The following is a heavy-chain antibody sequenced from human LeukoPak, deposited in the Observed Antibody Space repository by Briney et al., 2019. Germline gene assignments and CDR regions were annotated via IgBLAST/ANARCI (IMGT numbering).Heavy chain of an antibody. D-gene: IGHD5-18*01. CDR2: IYHSGTT. CDR1: DGSISSAGYY. CDR3: ATDRRLIQGGFDC. J-gene: IGHJ4*02. V-gene: IGHV4-31*03. Sequence: SETLSLTCTVSDGSISSAGYYWTWIRQHPGKGLEWIGFIYHSGTTYYTPSLESRVSMSVDTSKNEFSLKLTSVTAADTAMYYCATDRRLIQGGFDCWGQGTLVTVSS.